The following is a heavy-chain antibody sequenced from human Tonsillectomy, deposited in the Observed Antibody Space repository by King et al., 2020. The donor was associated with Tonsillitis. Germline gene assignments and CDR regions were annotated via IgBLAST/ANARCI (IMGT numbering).Heavy chain of an antibody. Sequence: VQLQESGPGLVKPSETLSLTCTVSGGSVSSGSYYWSWIRQPPGKGLEWIGYIYYSGSTNYNPSLKSRVTISVDTSKNQFSLKLSSVTAADTAVYYCARELRGYCSGGSCYSYYYYGMDVWGQGTTVTVSS. D-gene: IGHD2-15*01. CDR2: IYYSGST. CDR1: GGSVSSGSYY. J-gene: IGHJ6*02. CDR3: ARELRGYCSGGSCYSYYYYGMDV. V-gene: IGHV4-61*01.